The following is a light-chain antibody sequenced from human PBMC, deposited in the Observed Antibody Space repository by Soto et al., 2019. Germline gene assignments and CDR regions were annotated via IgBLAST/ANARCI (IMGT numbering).Light chain of an antibody. J-gene: IGLJ2*01. V-gene: IGLV2-8*01. CDR2: EVN. Sequence: QSALTQPPSASGSPGQSVTISCTGTSSDVGGYSDVSWYQQHPDKAPRLMIYEVNKRPSGVPDRFSGSKSGNTASLTVSGLRAEDEAAYYCSSYAGINNLVFGGGTKLTVL. CDR3: SSYAGINNLV. CDR1: SSDVGGYSD.